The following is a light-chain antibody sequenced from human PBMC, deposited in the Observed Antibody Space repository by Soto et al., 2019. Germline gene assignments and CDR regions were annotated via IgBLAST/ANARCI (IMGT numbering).Light chain of an antibody. CDR1: QSVSSSY. CDR3: QQRSNWPLT. CDR2: GAS. J-gene: IGKJ4*01. Sequence: EIVLTQSPGTLSLSPGERATLSCRASQSVSSSYLAWYQQKPGQAPRLLIYGASSRATGIPARFSGSGSGTDFTLTISSLEPEDFAVYYCQQRSNWPLTFGGGTKVDIX. V-gene: IGKV3D-20*02.